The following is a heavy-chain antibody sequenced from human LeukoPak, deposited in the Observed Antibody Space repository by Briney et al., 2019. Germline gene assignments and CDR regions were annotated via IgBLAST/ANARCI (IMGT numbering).Heavy chain of an antibody. Sequence: SETLSLTCTVSGGSISSSSYYWGWIRRPPGKGLEWIGNIYYSGSAYYNPSLKSRVTISVDTSKNQFSLKLSSVTAADTAVYYCARQGQDWFDPWGQGTLVTVSS. CDR3: ARQGQDWFDP. CDR2: IYYSGSA. V-gene: IGHV4-39*01. J-gene: IGHJ5*02. CDR1: GGSISSSSYY.